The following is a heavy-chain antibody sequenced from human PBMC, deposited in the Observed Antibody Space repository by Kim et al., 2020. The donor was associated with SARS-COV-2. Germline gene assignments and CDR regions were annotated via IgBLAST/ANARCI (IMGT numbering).Heavy chain of an antibody. CDR2: IKSKTDGGTT. Sequence: GGSLRLSCAASGFTFSNAWMSWVRQAPGKGLEWVGRIKSKTDGGTTDYAAPVKGRFTISRDDSKNTLYLQMNSLKTEDTAVYYCTTDLAPRYGSGSYYKGEWGQGTLVTVSS. J-gene: IGHJ4*02. CDR3: TTDLAPRYGSGSYYKGE. CDR1: GFTFSNAW. D-gene: IGHD3-10*01. V-gene: IGHV3-15*01.